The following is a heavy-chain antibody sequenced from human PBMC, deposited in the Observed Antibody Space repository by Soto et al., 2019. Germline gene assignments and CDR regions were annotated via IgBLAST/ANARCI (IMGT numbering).Heavy chain of an antibody. V-gene: IGHV4-30-4*01. CDR2: IYYSGST. CDR1: GGSISSGDYY. J-gene: IGHJ4*02. D-gene: IGHD5-18*01. Sequence: QVQLQESRPGLVKPSQTLSLTCTVSGGSISSGDYYWSWIRQPPGKGLEWIGYIYYSGSTYYNPSLQSRVTISVDTSKHQCSLTLSSVTAADTAVYYCARNSYGYTSYDYWGQGTLVTVSS. CDR3: ARNSYGYTSYDY.